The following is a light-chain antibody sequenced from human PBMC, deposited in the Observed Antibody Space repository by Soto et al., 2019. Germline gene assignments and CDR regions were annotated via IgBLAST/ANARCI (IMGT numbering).Light chain of an antibody. CDR2: DAS. V-gene: IGKV3-11*01. Sequence: EIVLTQSPATLSLSPGDRATLSCRASQSVSTYLVWYQQKPGQAPRLLMYDASNRATGIPARFSGSGSETDCTLTISSLEPEDFAVNYCQQRSNWPRTFGLGTKVEIK. J-gene: IGKJ1*01. CDR1: QSVSTY. CDR3: QQRSNWPRT.